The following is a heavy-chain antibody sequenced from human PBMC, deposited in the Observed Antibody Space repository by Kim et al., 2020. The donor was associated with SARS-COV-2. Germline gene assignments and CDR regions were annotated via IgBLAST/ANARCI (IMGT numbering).Heavy chain of an antibody. D-gene: IGHD6-19*01. J-gene: IGHJ4*02. CDR1: GYTFTGYY. V-gene: IGHV1-2*02. Sequence: ASVKVSCKASGYTFTGYYMHWVRQAPGQGLEWMGWINPNSGGTNYAQKFQGRVTMTRDTSISTAYMELSRLRSDDTAVYYCARVNPIGVAGTRPEFRYWGQGTLVTVSS. CDR3: ARVNPIGVAGTRPEFRY. CDR2: INPNSGGT.